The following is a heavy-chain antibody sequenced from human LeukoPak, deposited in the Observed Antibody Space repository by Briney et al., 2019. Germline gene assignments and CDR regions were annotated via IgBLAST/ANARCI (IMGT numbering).Heavy chain of an antibody. Sequence: TGGSLRLSCAASGFTFSTYAMSWVRQAPGKGLEWVSAINSGGSTYYADSVKGRFTISRDNSKNTLYLQMNSLRAEDTAVYYCAKGPRLRLGELSLGYWGQGTLVTLSS. CDR2: INSGGST. V-gene: IGHV3-23*01. CDR1: GFTFSTYA. J-gene: IGHJ4*02. D-gene: IGHD3-16*01. CDR3: AKGPRLRLGELSLGY.